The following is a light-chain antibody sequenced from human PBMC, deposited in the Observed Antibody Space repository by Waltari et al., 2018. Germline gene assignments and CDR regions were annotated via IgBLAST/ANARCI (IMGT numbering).Light chain of an antibody. CDR2: DDP. CDR3: YSSDSTGLRV. J-gene: IGLJ1*01. Sequence: YELTQPPSVSVSPGQTARITCSGHELPRKYAYWFQQKSGQAPRLVIYDDPKRPSGIPERCAGSSSGTVATLTITGAQVDDEADYYCYSSDSTGLRVFGGGTTVVVL. V-gene: IGLV3-10*01. CDR1: ELPRKY.